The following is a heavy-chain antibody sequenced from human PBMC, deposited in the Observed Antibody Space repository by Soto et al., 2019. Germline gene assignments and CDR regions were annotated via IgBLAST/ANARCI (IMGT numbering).Heavy chain of an antibody. CDR2: INHSGST. J-gene: IGHJ6*02. Sequence: PSETLSLTCAVYGGSFSCYYWSWIRQPPGKGLEWIGEINHSGSTNYNPSLKSRVTISVDTSKNQFSLKLSSVTAADTAVYYCASGGYYYYGMDVWGQGTTVTVSS. CDR1: GGSFSCYY. CDR3: ASGGYYYYGMDV. V-gene: IGHV4-34*01.